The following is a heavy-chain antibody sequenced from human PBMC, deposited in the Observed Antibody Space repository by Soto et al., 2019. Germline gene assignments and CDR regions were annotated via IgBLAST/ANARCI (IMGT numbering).Heavy chain of an antibody. CDR2: IYYSGST. J-gene: IGHJ4*02. CDR3: ARTVSGYSLGWDYYFDY. Sequence: PSETLSLTCTVSGGSISSSSYYWGWIRQPPGKGLEWIGSIYYSGSTYYNPSLKSRVTISVDTSKNQFSLKLSSVTAADTAVYYCARTVSGYSLGWDYYFDYWGQGTLVTVSS. CDR1: GGSISSSSYY. V-gene: IGHV4-39*01. D-gene: IGHD5-18*01.